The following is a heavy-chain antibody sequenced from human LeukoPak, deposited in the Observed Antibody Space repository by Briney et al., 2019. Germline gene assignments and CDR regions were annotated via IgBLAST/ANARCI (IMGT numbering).Heavy chain of an antibody. Sequence: ASVKVSCKASGYTFTDYYMHWVRQATGQGLEWMGWMNPNSGNTGYAQKFQGRVTMTRNTSISTAYMELSSLRSEDTAVYYCARGWLSTYYYDSSGYYPPDYWGQGTLVTVSS. CDR1: GYTFTDYY. CDR3: ARGWLSTYYYDSSGYYPPDY. CDR2: MNPNSGNT. V-gene: IGHV1-8*02. D-gene: IGHD3-22*01. J-gene: IGHJ4*02.